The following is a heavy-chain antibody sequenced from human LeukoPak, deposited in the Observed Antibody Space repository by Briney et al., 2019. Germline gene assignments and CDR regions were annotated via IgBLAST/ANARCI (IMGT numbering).Heavy chain of an antibody. Sequence: SVKVYCKASGVTLSSYAISSGRQAPGQGLEWMGRIIPILGIANYAQKFQGRVTITADKSTSTAYMEISSLRSEDKAGYYCARDREEFNYCGYGTLVTVSS. CDR2: IIPILGIA. CDR3: ARDREEFNY. CDR1: GVTLSSYA. V-gene: IGHV1-69*04. J-gene: IGHJ4*01.